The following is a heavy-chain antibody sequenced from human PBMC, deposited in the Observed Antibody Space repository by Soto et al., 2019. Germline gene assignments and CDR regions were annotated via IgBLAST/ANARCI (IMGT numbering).Heavy chain of an antibody. J-gene: IGHJ4*02. CDR2: IYYSGST. CDR1: GGSISSSSYY. V-gene: IGHV4-39*01. D-gene: IGHD3-22*01. CDR3: AIHGMDYYDSSGYYYSPYYFDY. Sequence: QLQLQESGPGLVKPSETLSLTCTVSGGSISSSSYYWGWIRQPPGKGLEWIGSIYYSGSTYYNPSIKRRVTITVNSSKNQFSLKLSSVTVAYSAAYYCAIHGMDYYDSSGYYYSPYYFDYWGQGTLVTVSS.